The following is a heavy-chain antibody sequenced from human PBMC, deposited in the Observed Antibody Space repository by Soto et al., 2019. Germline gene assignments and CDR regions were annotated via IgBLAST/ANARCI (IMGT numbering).Heavy chain of an antibody. CDR1: GFSLSTSAVG. Sequence: QITLKESGPPLVKPTKTLTLTCTFFGFSLSTSAVGVGWIRQPPVKALQLLALIYWNDDKLYRPSLKSRLTIAKDTSKNQVVLKMTNMDPVDPATYYSAQGNGFNHFDYWGQGTTVTVSA. J-gene: IGHJ4*02. V-gene: IGHV2-5*01. CDR3: AQGNGFNHFDY. CDR2: IYWNDDK. D-gene: IGHD2-8*01.